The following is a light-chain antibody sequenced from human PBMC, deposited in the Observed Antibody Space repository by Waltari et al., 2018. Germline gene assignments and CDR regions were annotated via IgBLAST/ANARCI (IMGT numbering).Light chain of an antibody. J-gene: IGKJ4*01. CDR2: WAS. V-gene: IGKV4-1*01. CDR3: QQYLSAPLT. CDR1: QRVLGSPNNKHY. Sequence: DIVMTQYPDSLAVSLGERATINCKSSQRVLGSPNNKHYLTWYQQKPGQPPKLLISWASTRESGVPDRFSGSGSGTDFTLTISSLQAEDVAVYYCQQYLSAPLTFGGGTKVEVK.